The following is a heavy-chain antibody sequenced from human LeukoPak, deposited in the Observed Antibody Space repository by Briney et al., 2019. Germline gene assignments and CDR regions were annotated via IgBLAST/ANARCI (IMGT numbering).Heavy chain of an antibody. Sequence: GASVKVSCKASGYTFTSYAMHWVRQAPGQRLEWMGWINAGNGNTKYSQEFQGRVTMTRDMSTSTVYMELSSLRSEDTAVYYCANTYYDILTGYFEYFQHWGQGTLVTVSS. D-gene: IGHD3-9*01. CDR1: GYTFTSYA. CDR3: ANTYYDILTGYFEYFQH. V-gene: IGHV1-3*03. CDR2: INAGNGNT. J-gene: IGHJ1*01.